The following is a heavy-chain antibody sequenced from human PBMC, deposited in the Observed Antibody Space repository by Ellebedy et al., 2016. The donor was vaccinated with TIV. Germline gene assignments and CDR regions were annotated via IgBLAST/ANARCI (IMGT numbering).Heavy chain of an antibody. CDR1: GFTFSSYS. J-gene: IGHJ4*02. Sequence: PGGSLRLSCAASGFTFSSYSMAWVRQAPGNGLERVSSISGSGGITYYADSVKGRFTVSRDNSKNTLDLQMSSLRAEDTAVYYCAKGSGAYCTGGRCYFFDYWGQGTLVTVSS. D-gene: IGHD2-15*01. V-gene: IGHV3-23*01. CDR3: AKGSGAYCTGGRCYFFDY. CDR2: ISGSGGIT.